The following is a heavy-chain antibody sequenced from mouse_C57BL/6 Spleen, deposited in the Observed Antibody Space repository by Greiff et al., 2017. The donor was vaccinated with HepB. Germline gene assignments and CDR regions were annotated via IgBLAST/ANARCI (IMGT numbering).Heavy chain of an antibody. CDR3: ARAYYGSRPGAMDY. J-gene: IGHJ4*01. Sequence: VQLQQPGAELVKPGASVKMSCKASGYTFTSYWITWVKQRPGQGLEWIGDIYPGSGSTNYNEKFKSKATLTVDTSSSTAYMQLSSLTSEDSAVYYCARAYYGSRPGAMDYWGQGTSVTVSS. CDR2: IYPGSGST. D-gene: IGHD1-1*01. CDR1: GYTFTSYW. V-gene: IGHV1-55*01.